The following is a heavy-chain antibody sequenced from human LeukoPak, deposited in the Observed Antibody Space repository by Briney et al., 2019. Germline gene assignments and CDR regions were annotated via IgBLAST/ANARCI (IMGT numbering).Heavy chain of an antibody. CDR2: INHSGST. CDR1: GGSFSGYY. J-gene: IGHJ4*02. V-gene: IGHV4-34*01. CDR3: ATKHCSSTSCHYFDY. D-gene: IGHD2-2*01. Sequence: PSETLSLTCAVYGGSFSGYYWSWIRQPPGKGLEWIGEINHSGSTNYNPSLKSRVTISVDTSKNQFSLKLSSVTAADTAVYYCATKHCSSTSCHYFDYWGQGTLVTVSS.